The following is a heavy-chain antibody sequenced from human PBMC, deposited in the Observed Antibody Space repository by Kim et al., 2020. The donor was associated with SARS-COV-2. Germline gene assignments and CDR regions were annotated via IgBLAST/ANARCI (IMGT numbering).Heavy chain of an antibody. J-gene: IGHJ3*02. V-gene: IGHV1-8*01. Sequence: ASVKVSCKASGYTFSNKDINWVRQATGRGLEWMGWMNPTSGNTGHAQWVHGRVSMTRHTPTGTAYMELSSLTYEDTAVYYCARGSEGAFDIWGQGTMVTVSS. CDR1: GYTFSNKD. CDR3: ARGSEGAFDI. CDR2: MNPTSGNT.